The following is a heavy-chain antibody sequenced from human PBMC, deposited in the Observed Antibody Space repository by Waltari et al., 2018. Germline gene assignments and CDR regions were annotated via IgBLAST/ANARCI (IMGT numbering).Heavy chain of an antibody. CDR3: AKEVYYGLDV. V-gene: IGHV3-30*18. J-gene: IGHJ6*02. CDR1: GFPLSSPG. CDR2: ISYDGSNK. Sequence: QAQLVEGGGGVVQPGRSLRLSCAASGFPLSSPGLEWVRQAPGKGLEGVAIISYDGSNKYYADSVKGRFTISRDNSKNTLYLEMNSLRAEDTAVYYCAKEVYYGLDVWGRGTTVTVSS.